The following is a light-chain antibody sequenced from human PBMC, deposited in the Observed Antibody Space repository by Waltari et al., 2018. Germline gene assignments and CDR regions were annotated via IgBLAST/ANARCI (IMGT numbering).Light chain of an antibody. V-gene: IGKV3-11*01. CDR3: QQRSNWLPIT. J-gene: IGKJ5*01. CDR1: QSVSSY. Sequence: DIVLTQSPATLSLSPGERATLSCRASQSVSSYLAWYQQKPGQPPRLLIDDASNRATGIPARFSGSGSGTDFTLTISSLEPEDFAVYYCQQRSNWLPITFGQGTRLEIK. CDR2: DAS.